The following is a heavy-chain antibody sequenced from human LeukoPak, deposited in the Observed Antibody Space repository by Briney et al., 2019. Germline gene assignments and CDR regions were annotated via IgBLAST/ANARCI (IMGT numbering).Heavy chain of an antibody. J-gene: IGHJ6*02. CDR2: IYYSGST. V-gene: IGHV4-39*01. CDR1: GGSISISNYY. Sequence: SETLSLTCTVSGGSISISNYYWGWIRQPPGRGLEWFASIYYSGSTYYNPSLKSRVSISVDTSKNQFSLKLSSVTAADTAVYYCARQGTTSPQHYFYYYGMDVWGQGTTVTVSS. CDR3: ARQGTTSPQHYFYYYGMDV. D-gene: IGHD2-2*01.